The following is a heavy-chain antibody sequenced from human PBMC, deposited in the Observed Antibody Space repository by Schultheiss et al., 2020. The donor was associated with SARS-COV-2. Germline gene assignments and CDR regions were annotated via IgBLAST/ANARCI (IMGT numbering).Heavy chain of an antibody. V-gene: IGHV3-30*02. J-gene: IGHJ2*01. D-gene: IGHD4-11*01. CDR1: GFTFSSYG. CDR3: VKVGSNYVWYFDL. Sequence: GGSLRLSCAESGFTFSSYGMHWVRQAPGKGLEWVAVIWYDGSNKYYADSVKGRFTISRDNSKNTLYLQMNSLRAEDTAVYYCVKVGSNYVWYFDLWGRGTLVTVSS. CDR2: IWYDGSNK.